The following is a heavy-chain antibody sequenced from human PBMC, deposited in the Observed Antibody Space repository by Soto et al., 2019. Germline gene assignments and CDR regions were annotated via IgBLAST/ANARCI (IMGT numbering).Heavy chain of an antibody. Sequence: EVQLLESGGGLVQPGGSLRLSCAASGFTFSSYAMSWVRQAPGKGLEWVSAISGSGGSTYYADSVKGRFTISRDNSKNTVYLQMNSLRAEDTAVYYCAKGIAAAGKLNSYFDLWGRGTLVTVSA. CDR1: GFTFSSYA. CDR3: AKGIAAAGKLNSYFDL. CDR2: ISGSGGST. J-gene: IGHJ2*01. V-gene: IGHV3-23*01. D-gene: IGHD6-13*01.